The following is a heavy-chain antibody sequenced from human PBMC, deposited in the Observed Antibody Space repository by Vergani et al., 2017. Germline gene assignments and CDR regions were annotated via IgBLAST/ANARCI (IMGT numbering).Heavy chain of an antibody. CDR3: ARDFGCGWYFVL. J-gene: IGHJ2*01. Sequence: VLLQEPGPGLVRPSETLSLKCSVSGTSIDSFYWSWIRQSPGKGLEWIGYVFCNGNVNYNPSFNFRVAIDTSNNELSLTVTSVTAADTAVYYCARDFGCGWYFVLWRRGATVTVS. CDR1: GTSIDSFY. CDR2: VFCNGNV. V-gene: IGHV4-59*01. D-gene: IGHD3-10*01.